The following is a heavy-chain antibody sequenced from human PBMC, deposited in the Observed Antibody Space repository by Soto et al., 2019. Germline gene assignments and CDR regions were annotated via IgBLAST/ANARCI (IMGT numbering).Heavy chain of an antibody. CDR3: AYSSTPFDY. Sequence: EVQLLESGGGLVQPGGSLRLSCAASGFTFSSYAMSWVRQAPGKGLEWVSAISGSGGSTYYADSVKGRFSISRDNSKNTLYPRMDSLRAEDTAVYSCAYSSTPFDYWGQGTLVTVAS. CDR1: GFTFSSYA. CDR2: ISGSGGST. V-gene: IGHV3-23*01. J-gene: IGHJ4*02. D-gene: IGHD6-13*01.